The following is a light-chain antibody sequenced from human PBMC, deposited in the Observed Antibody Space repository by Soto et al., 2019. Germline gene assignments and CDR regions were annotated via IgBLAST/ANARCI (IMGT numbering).Light chain of an antibody. CDR3: QQYEAVVT. J-gene: IGKJ1*01. CDR1: QGISTY. V-gene: IGKV1-39*01. CDR2: GAS. Sequence: DIQVTQSPVSLSASVGDRVTITCRTSQGISTYLNWYQQKPGDAPRLLISGASDLENGVPSRFSGSGSGADFTLTISSLRPEDFAVYYCQQYEAVVTFGQGTKVEI.